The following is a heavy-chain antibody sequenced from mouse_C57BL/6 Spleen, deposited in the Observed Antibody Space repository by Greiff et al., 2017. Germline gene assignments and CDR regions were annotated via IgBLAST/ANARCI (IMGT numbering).Heavy chain of an antibody. CDR1: GFTFSSYG. Sequence: LQESGGDLVKPGGSLKLSCAASGFTFSSYGMSWVRQTPDKRLEWVATISSGGSYTYYPDSVKGRFTISRDNAKNTLYLQMSSLKSEDTAMYYCARHEGNWDIAWFAYWGQGTLVTVSA. CDR3: ARHEGNWDIAWFAY. CDR2: ISSGGSYT. V-gene: IGHV5-6*01. D-gene: IGHD4-1*01. J-gene: IGHJ3*01.